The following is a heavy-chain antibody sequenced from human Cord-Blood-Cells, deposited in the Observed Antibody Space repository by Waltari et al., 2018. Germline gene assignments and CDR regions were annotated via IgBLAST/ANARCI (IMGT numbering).Heavy chain of an antibody. V-gene: IGHV1-8*01. CDR1: GYTFPRYD. CDR3: ARDNWGSGADY. CDR2: RNPNRGNT. Sequence: QVQLVQSGAEVKKPGASVKVSCKASGYTFPRYDINRVRQATGQGLEWMGWRNPNRGNTCYAQKFQGRVTMTRNTSISTAYMELSSLRSEDTAVYYCARDNWGSGADYWGQGTLVTFSS. J-gene: IGHJ4*02. D-gene: IGHD7-27*01.